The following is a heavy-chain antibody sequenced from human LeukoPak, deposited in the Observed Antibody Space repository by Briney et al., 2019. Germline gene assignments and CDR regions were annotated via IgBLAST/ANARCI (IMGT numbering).Heavy chain of an antibody. V-gene: IGHV1-18*01. Sequence: AASVKVSCKASGYTFTSYGISWVRQAPGQGLEWMGWISAYNGNTNYAQKLQGRVTMTTDTSTSTAYMELRSLRSDDTAVYYCARSWYQLLGSNWFDPWGQGTLVTVSS. CDR1: GYTFTSYG. D-gene: IGHD2-2*01. CDR2: ISAYNGNT. CDR3: ARSWYQLLGSNWFDP. J-gene: IGHJ5*02.